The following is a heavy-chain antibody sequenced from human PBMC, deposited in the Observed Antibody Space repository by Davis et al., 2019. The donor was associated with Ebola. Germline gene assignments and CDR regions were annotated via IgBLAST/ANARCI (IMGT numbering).Heavy chain of an antibody. CDR1: GYTFTGYY. V-gene: IGHV1-2*02. D-gene: IGHD5-12*01. CDR3: ARGGGLPGWGYYYYGMDV. Sequence: ASVKVSCKASGYTFTGYYMHWVRQAPGQGLEWMGWINPNSGGTNYAQKFQGRVTMTRDTSISTAYMELSRLRSDDTAVYYCARGGGLPGWGYYYYGMDVWGQGTTVAVSS. CDR2: INPNSGGT. J-gene: IGHJ6*02.